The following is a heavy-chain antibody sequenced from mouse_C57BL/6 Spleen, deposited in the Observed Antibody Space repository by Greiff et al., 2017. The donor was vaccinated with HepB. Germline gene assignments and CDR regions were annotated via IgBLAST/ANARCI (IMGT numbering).Heavy chain of an antibody. J-gene: IGHJ3*01. CDR1: GYTFTDHN. CDR3: ARSRNYGSSLWFAY. Sequence: EVQLQQSGPELVKPGASVKIPCKASGYTFTDHNMDWVKQSHGKSLEWIGDINPNNGGTIYNQKFKGKATLTVDKSSSTAYMELRSLTSEDTAVYCCARSRNYGSSLWFAYWGQGTLVTVSA. V-gene: IGHV1-18*01. CDR2: INPNNGGT. D-gene: IGHD1-1*01.